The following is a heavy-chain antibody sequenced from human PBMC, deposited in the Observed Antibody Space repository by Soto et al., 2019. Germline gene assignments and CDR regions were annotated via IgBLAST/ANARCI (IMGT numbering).Heavy chain of an antibody. CDR1: GYTFTSYG. CDR2: ISAYNGNT. Sequence: ASVKVSCKASGYTFTSYGISWVRQAPGQGLEWMGWISAYNGNTNYAQKLQGRVTMTTDTSTSTAYMELRSLRSDDTAVYYCARDGVRYDFWSGPGPIDYYGMDVWGQGTTVTVSS. V-gene: IGHV1-18*01. CDR3: ARDGVRYDFWSGPGPIDYYGMDV. J-gene: IGHJ6*02. D-gene: IGHD3-3*01.